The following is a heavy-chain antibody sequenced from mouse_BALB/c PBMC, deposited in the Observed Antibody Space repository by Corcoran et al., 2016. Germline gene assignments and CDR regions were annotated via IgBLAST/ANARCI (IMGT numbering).Heavy chain of an antibody. CDR2: IYWDDDK. CDR1: GFSLSTSGMG. Sequence: QVTLKESGPGILQPSQTLSLTCSFSGFSLSTSGMGVSWIRQPSGKGLEWLAHIYWDDDKRYNPSLKSRLTISKDTSSNQVFLKITSVDTADTATYYCARRGGYDAFAYWGQGTLVTVSA. J-gene: IGHJ3*01. CDR3: ARRGGYDAFAY. D-gene: IGHD2-2*01. V-gene: IGHV8-12*01.